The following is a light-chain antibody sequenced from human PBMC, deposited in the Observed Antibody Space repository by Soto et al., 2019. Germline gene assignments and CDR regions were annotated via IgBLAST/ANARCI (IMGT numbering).Light chain of an antibody. CDR2: AAS. CDR1: RSITRY. CDR3: HQSHSTPYT. J-gene: IGKJ2*01. V-gene: IGKV1-39*01. Sequence: DIQMTQSPFSLSASVGDRVTITCRASRSITRYLDWYQQKPGKAPEVLISAASSLQSGVPSRFSGSGSGTDFTLTISSLQLEDSATYYCHQSHSTPYTFGQGTKVAIK.